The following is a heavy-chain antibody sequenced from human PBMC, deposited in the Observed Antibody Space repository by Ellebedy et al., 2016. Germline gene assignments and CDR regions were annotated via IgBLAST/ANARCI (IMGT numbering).Heavy chain of an antibody. CDR1: GFSLRDYG. Sequence: GGSLRLSXTVSGFSLRDYGMHWVRQAPGKGLEWVAVKWYAGNDEYYGGSVRGRFTISKDVHKNTLYLQMTNLRVEDTAVYFCARWDSFRGNQYYGLDVWGQGTTVTVSS. CDR2: KWYAGNDE. D-gene: IGHD1-26*01. CDR3: ARWDSFRGNQYYGLDV. J-gene: IGHJ6*02. V-gene: IGHV3-33*01.